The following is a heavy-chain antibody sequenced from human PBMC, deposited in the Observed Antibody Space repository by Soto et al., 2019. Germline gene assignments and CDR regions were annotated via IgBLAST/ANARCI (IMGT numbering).Heavy chain of an antibody. CDR1: GYTFTSYA. V-gene: IGHV1-3*01. CDR3: ARQMSYYYYYYMDV. Sequence: QVQLVQSGAEVKKPGASVKVSCTASGYTFTSYAMHWVRQAPGQRLEWMGWINAGNGNTKYSQKFQGRVTITRDTSASTAYMELSSLRSEDTAVYYCARQMSYYYYYYMDVWGKGTTVTVSS. CDR2: INAGNGNT. J-gene: IGHJ6*03.